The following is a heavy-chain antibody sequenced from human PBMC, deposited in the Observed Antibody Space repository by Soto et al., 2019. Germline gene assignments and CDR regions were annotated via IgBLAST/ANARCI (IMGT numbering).Heavy chain of an antibody. J-gene: IGHJ6*02. Sequence: GASVKVSCKASGGTFSSYAISWVRQAPGQGLEWMGGIIPIFGTANYAQKFQDRVTITADKSTSTAYMELSSLRSEDTAVYYCARGFSSWSIAVAAYYYGMDVWGQGTTVTVSS. CDR2: IIPIFGTA. V-gene: IGHV1-69*06. CDR1: GGTFSSYA. CDR3: ARGFSSWSIAVAAYYYGMDV. D-gene: IGHD6-19*01.